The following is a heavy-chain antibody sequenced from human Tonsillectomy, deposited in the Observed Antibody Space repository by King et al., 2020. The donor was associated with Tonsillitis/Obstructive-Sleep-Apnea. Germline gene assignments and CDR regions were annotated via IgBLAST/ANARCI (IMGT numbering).Heavy chain of an antibody. Sequence: VQLVESGGGLVQPGGSLRLSCAASGFTFSSYSMNWVRQAPGEGLEGVSFISRSSSTIFYAAFVKGRFTISRDHAKNSLYLQMNSLRDEDTAVYYCASGESVYYDFWSGYLGAWGQGTLVTVSS. CDR2: ISRSSSTI. CDR1: GFTFSSYS. CDR3: ASGESVYYDFWSGYLGA. D-gene: IGHD3-3*01. V-gene: IGHV3-48*02. J-gene: IGHJ5*02.